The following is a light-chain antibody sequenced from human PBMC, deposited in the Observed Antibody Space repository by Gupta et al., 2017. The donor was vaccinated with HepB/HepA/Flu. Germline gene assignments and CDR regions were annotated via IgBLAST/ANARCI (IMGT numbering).Light chain of an antibody. CDR1: SSNIGSNY. V-gene: IGLV1-47*01. CDR2: RNN. Sequence: QSVLTQPPSASGTPGQRVTISCSGRSSNIGSNYVYWYQQLPGTAPKLLIYRNNQRPSGVPDRFSGSKSGTSASLAISGLRSEDEADYHCATWDDSLSVVFGGGTKLTVL. CDR3: ATWDDSLSVV. J-gene: IGLJ2*01.